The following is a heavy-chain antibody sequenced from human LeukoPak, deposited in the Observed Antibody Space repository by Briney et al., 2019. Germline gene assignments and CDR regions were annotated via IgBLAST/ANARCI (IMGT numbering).Heavy chain of an antibody. CDR1: GGSFSGYY. D-gene: IGHD6-13*01. CDR3: ARGRIAAAGAFDY. V-gene: IGHV4-34*01. CDR2: TNHSGST. J-gene: IGHJ4*02. Sequence: SETLSLTCAVYGGSFSGYYWSWIRQPPGKGLEWIGETNHSGSTNYNPSLKSRVTISVDTSKNQFSLKLSSVTAADTAVYYCARGRIAAAGAFDYWGQGTLVTVSS.